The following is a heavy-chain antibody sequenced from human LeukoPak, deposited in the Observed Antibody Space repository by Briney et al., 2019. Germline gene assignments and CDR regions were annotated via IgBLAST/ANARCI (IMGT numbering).Heavy chain of an antibody. CDR3: ARDPYYDFWSGSQLLNFWFDP. Sequence: ASVKVSCKASGYTFTGYYMHWVRQAPGQGLEWMGWINPNSGGTNYAQKFQGRVTMTGDTSISTAYMELSRLRSDDTAVYYCARDPYYDFWSGSQLLNFWFDPWGQGTLVTVSS. J-gene: IGHJ5*02. CDR2: INPNSGGT. D-gene: IGHD3-3*01. CDR1: GYTFTGYY. V-gene: IGHV1-2*02.